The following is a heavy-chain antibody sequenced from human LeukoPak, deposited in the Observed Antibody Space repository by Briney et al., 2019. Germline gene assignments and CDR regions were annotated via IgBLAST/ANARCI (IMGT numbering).Heavy chain of an antibody. Sequence: GASVNVSYKASGYTFTSYGISWVRQAPGQGLEWMGWISAYNGNTNYAQKLQGRVTMTTDTSTSTAYMELRSLRSDDTAVYYCARDRHPLQDIVVVPAALWGHGTLFTVSS. V-gene: IGHV1-18*01. D-gene: IGHD2-2*01. CDR1: GYTFTSYG. J-gene: IGHJ4*01. CDR2: ISAYNGNT. CDR3: ARDRHPLQDIVVVPAAL.